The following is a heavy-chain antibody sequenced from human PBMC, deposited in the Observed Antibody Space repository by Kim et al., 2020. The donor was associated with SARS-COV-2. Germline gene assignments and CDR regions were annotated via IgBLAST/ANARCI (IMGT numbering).Heavy chain of an antibody. CDR3: ARSTMIVVVIKEYYFDY. Sequence: SETLSLTCTVSGYSISGGYYWGWIRQPPGKGLEWFGSIYHSGSTYYNPSLKSRVTISVDTSKNQFSLKLSSVTAADTAVYYCARSTMIVVVIKEYYFDYWGQGTLVTVSS. CDR2: IYHSGST. D-gene: IGHD3-22*01. J-gene: IGHJ4*02. V-gene: IGHV4-38-2*02. CDR1: GYSISGGYY.